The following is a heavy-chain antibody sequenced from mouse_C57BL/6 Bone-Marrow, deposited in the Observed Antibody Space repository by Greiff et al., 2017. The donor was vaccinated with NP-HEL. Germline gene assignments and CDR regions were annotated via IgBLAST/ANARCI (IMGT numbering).Heavy chain of an antibody. V-gene: IGHV7-3*01. Sequence: EVKLQESGGGLVQPGGSLSLSCAASGFTFTDYYMSWVRQPPGKALEWLGFIRNKANGYTTEYSASVKGRFTISRHNSQSILYLQMNGLRAEDSATYDCARYLIYYDGSSPMDYWGQGTSVTVSS. J-gene: IGHJ4*01. D-gene: IGHD1-1*01. CDR1: GFTFTDYY. CDR2: IRNKANGYTT. CDR3: ARYLIYYDGSSPMDY.